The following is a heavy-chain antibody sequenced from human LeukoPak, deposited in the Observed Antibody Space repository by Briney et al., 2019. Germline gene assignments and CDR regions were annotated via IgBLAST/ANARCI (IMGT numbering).Heavy chain of an antibody. CDR1: GGSISSYY. CDR3: ARGRIYSSSWYLDY. J-gene: IGHJ4*02. CDR2: IYYSGST. V-gene: IGHV4-59*01. D-gene: IGHD6-13*01. Sequence: PSETLSLTCTVSGGSISSYYWSWIRQPPGKGLEWIGYIYYSGSTNYNPSLKSRVTISVDTSKNQFSLKLSSVTAADTAVYYCARGRIYSSSWYLDYWGQGTLVTVSS.